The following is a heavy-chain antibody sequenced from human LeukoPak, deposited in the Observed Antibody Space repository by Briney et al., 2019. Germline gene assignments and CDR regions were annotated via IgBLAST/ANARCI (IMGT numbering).Heavy chain of an antibody. V-gene: IGHV4-4*07. CDR1: GGSISSYY. CDR3: ARDNVPADWYFDL. CDR2: IYISGST. Sequence: SETLSLTCTVSGGSISSYYWSWIRQPAGKGLEWIGRIYISGSTNYNPSLKSRVTISVDRSKNQFSLKLSSVTAADTAVYYCARDNVPADWYFDLWGRGTLVTVSS. J-gene: IGHJ2*01. D-gene: IGHD2-2*01.